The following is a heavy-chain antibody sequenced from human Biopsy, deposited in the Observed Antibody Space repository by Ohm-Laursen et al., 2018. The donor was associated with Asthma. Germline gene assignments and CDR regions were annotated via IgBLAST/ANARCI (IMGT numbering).Heavy chain of an antibody. J-gene: IGHJ4*02. V-gene: IGHV1-69*15. CDR1: GGTFSTFG. Sequence: ESSVKVSCKAFGGTFSTFGISWVRQAPGQGLEWMGRIIPFYGTATYAQNFQGRLTLTADESTSTAYMELSSLRSEDTAVYFCARDYDGDYVQRHLPLAYWGQGTLVTVSS. CDR2: IIPFYGTA. D-gene: IGHD4-17*01. CDR3: ARDYDGDYVQRHLPLAY.